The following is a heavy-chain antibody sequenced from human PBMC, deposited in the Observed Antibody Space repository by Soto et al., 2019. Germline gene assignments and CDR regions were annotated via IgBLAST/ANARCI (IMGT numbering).Heavy chain of an antibody. CDR3: ARDSSTIFGVVIPNWFDH. CDR1: GGTFSSYA. J-gene: IGHJ5*02. V-gene: IGHV1-69*13. CDR2: IIPIFGTA. Sequence: SVKISCEASGGTFSSYAISWVRQAPGQGLEWMGGIIPIFGTANYAQKFQGRVTITADESTSTAYMELSSLRSEYTAVYYCARDSSTIFGVVIPNWFDHWGQGPLVTVSS. D-gene: IGHD3-3*01.